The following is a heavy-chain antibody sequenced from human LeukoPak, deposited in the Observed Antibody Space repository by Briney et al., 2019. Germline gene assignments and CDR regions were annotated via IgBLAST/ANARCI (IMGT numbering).Heavy chain of an antibody. CDR2: IKQDGSEK. Sequence: GGSLRLSCAASGFTFSSYWMSWVRQAPGKGLEWVANIKQDGSEKYYVDSVKGRFTISRDNAKNSLYLQMNSLRAEDTAVYYCARDLGHITGTRYFDYWGQGTLVTVSS. CDR3: ARDLGHITGTRYFDY. V-gene: IGHV3-7*01. J-gene: IGHJ4*02. CDR1: GFTFSSYW. D-gene: IGHD1-20*01.